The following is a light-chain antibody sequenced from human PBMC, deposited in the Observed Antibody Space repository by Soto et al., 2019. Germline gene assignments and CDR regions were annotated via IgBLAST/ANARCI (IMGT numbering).Light chain of an antibody. CDR3: LLSDSGDLHVV. CDR1: TGAVTSGHW. J-gene: IGLJ2*01. V-gene: IGLV7-46*01. CDR2: DTS. Sequence: QDLISHEPSLTLSLGGPVTLTCDSTTGAVTSGHWPYWFQQKPGQAPRTLIYDTSKRHSWTPARFSVSLLGGKAALTLSGAQPEDEPDYNCLLSDSGDLHVVFGGGTKGTVL.